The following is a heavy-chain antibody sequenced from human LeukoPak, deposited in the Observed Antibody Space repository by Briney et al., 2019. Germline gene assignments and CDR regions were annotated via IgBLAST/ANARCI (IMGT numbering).Heavy chain of an antibody. CDR1: GGSISSGSYY. CDR2: IYTSGST. D-gene: IGHD3-10*01. V-gene: IGHV4-61*02. J-gene: IGHJ4*02. Sequence: KASQTLSLTCTVSGGSISSGSYYWSWIRQPAGKGLEWIGRIYTSGSTNYNPSLKSRVTMSVDTSKNQFSLKLSSVTAADTAVYYCARGLHYYGSGTLGYWGQGTLVTVSS. CDR3: ARGLHYYGSGTLGY.